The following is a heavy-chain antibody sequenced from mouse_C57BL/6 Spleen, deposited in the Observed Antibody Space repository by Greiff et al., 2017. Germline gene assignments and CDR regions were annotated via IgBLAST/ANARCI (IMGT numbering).Heavy chain of an antibody. CDR2: IYPGSGNT. CDR3: ARSGGYSSWFAY. V-gene: IGHV1-66*01. J-gene: IGHJ3*01. Sequence: VQLQESGPELVKPGASVKISCKASGYSFTSYYIHWVKQRPGQGLEWIGWIYPGSGNTKYNEKFKGKATLTADTSSSTAYMQLSSLTSEDSAVYYCARSGGYSSWFAYWGQGTLVTVSA. D-gene: IGHD2-3*01. CDR1: GYSFTSYY.